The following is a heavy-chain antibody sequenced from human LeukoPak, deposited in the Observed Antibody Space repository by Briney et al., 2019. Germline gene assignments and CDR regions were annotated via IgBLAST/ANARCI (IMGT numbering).Heavy chain of an antibody. CDR2: INHSGST. Sequence: SEILSLTCAVYGGPFSGYYWSWIRQPPGKGLEWIGEINHSGSTNYNPSLKSRVTISVDTSKNQFSLKLSSVTAADTAVYYCARGGYYYDSSGYSYFDYWGQGTLVTVSS. D-gene: IGHD3-22*01. V-gene: IGHV4-34*01. J-gene: IGHJ4*02. CDR1: GGPFSGYY. CDR3: ARGGYYYDSSGYSYFDY.